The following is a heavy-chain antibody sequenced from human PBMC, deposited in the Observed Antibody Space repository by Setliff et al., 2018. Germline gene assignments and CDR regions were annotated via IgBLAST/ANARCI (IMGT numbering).Heavy chain of an antibody. J-gene: IGHJ4*01. Sequence: SQTLSLTCAISGDSVSNKYSTWTWIRQSPSRGLEWLGRTYYRSKWFNDYAESVKSRISINPDTSKNQFSLQVNSVTPEDTAVYFCVRESVRASTTTKSKFDFLGHGAAVPVS. V-gene: IGHV6-1*01. CDR2: TYYRSKWFN. D-gene: IGHD4-4*01. CDR3: VRESVRASTTTKSKFDF. CDR1: GDSVSNKYST.